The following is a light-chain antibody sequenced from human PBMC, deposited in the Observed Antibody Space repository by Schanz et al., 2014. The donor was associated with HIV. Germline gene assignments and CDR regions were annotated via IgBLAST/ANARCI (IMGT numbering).Light chain of an antibody. CDR2: DAS. V-gene: IGKV3D-15*01. Sequence: ETVMTQSPATLSVSPGESATLSCRASQSVSKAYVAWYQQKPGQAPRLLISDASSRATGIPARFSGSGSGTEFTLTISSLQSEDFAVYYCQHITFGPGTKVDIK. J-gene: IGKJ3*01. CDR1: QSVSKAY. CDR3: QHIT.